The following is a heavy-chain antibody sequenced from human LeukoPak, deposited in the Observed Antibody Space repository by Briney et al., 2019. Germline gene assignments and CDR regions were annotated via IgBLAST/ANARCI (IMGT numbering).Heavy chain of an antibody. CDR2: ISYDGSNK. J-gene: IGHJ4*02. CDR1: GFTFSSYG. V-gene: IGHV3-30*18. Sequence: GGSLRLSCAASGFTFSSYGMHWVRQAPGKGLEWVAVISYDGSNKYYADSVEGRFTISRDNSKNTLYLQMNSLRAEDTAVYYCAKIDVGATMTGFDYWGQGTLVTVSS. CDR3: AKIDVGATMTGFDY. D-gene: IGHD1-26*01.